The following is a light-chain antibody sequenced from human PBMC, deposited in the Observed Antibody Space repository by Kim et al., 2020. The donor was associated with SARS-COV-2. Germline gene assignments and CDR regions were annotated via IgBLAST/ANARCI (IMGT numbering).Light chain of an antibody. CDR1: QGISYH. CDR2: AAS. J-gene: IGKJ1*01. V-gene: IGKV1-27*01. CDR3: QKYNRDPQT. Sequence: DIQMTQSPSSLSASVGDRVTITCRASQGISYHLAWYQQKAGKAPTLLIYAASTLHSGVPPRFSGSGSGTDFTLTISSLQPEDVATYYCQKYNRDPQTFGQGTKVDIK.